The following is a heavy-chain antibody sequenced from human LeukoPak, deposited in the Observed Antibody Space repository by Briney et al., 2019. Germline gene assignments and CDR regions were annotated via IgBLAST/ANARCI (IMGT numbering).Heavy chain of an antibody. J-gene: IGHJ4*02. CDR3: AKDGLSGYNFDY. CDR1: GFTFSTYA. CDR2: ISNGAGTT. D-gene: IGHD5-24*01. Sequence: GGSLRLSCAASGFTFSTYAMAWVRQAPGKGLEWVSTISNGAGTTSHADSVKGRFTISRDNSKNTLYLQMNSLRGEDTAVYCCAKDGLSGYNFDYWGQGTLVTVSS. V-gene: IGHV3-23*01.